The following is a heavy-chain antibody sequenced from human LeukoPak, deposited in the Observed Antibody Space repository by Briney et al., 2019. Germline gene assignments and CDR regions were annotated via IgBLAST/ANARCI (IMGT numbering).Heavy chain of an antibody. J-gene: IGHJ4*02. CDR2: ISSSSSYI. D-gene: IGHD1-26*01. CDR1: GFTFSSYT. CDR3: ARSYSGSYYADY. V-gene: IGHV3-21*01. Sequence: PGGSLRLSCAASGFTFSSYTMSWVRQAPGKGLEWVSSISSSSSYIYYADSVKGRFTISRDNAKNSLYLQMNSLRAEDTAVYYCARSYSGSYYADYWGQGTLVAVSS.